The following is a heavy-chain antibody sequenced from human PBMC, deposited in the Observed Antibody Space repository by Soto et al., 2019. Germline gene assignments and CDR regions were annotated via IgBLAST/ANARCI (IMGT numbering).Heavy chain of an antibody. J-gene: IGHJ4*01. V-gene: IGHV4-59*12. CDR3: ARGIASDWEFPDHFYY. Sequence: SETLSLTCTVSGGSISSYYWSWIRHPPGKGLEWIGYIYYSGSTNYNPSLKSRVTISVDTSKNQFSLKLSSVTAADTVVYYCARGIASDWEFPDHFYYWGQGTQVTVSA. D-gene: IGHD2-21*01. CDR1: GGSISSYY. CDR2: IYYSGST.